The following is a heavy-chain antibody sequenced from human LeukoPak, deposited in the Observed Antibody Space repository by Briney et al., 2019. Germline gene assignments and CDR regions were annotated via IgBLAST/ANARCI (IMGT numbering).Heavy chain of an antibody. Sequence: GQSLKSSCQGSGYSFTSYWIGWVRQMPGKGLEWMGIIYPGDYDTRYSPSFQGQVTISADKSISTAYLQWSSLKASDTAMYYCARQRGQYYYDSSGYYVAYYFDYWGQGTLVTVSS. D-gene: IGHD3-22*01. V-gene: IGHV5-51*01. CDR2: IYPGDYDT. CDR3: ARQRGQYYYDSSGYYVAYYFDY. CDR1: GYSFTSYW. J-gene: IGHJ4*02.